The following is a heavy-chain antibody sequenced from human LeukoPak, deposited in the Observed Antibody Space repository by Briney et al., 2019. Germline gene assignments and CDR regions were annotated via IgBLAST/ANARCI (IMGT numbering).Heavy chain of an antibody. CDR1: GFTFSSHW. D-gene: IGHD7-27*01. V-gene: IGHV3-7*01. J-gene: IGHJ4*02. Sequence: GGSLRLSCEASGFTFSSHWMRWARQAPGKGLEWVADINKDGSEKKYVDSVKGRFSISRDNAKNSLYLQMSSLRADDTAVYYCVRDANWGSDYWGQGTLVTVSS. CDR2: INKDGSEK. CDR3: VRDANWGSDY.